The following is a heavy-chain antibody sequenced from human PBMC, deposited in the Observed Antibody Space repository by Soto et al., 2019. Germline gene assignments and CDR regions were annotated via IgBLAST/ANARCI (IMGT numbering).Heavy chain of an antibody. D-gene: IGHD3-10*01. V-gene: IGHV4-30-4*01. Sequence: SETLSLTCTVSGGSISSGDYYWSWIRQPPGKGLEWIGYIYYSGSTYYNPSLKSRVTISVDTSKNQFSLKLSSVTAADTAVYYCARDLKVRGVIDYWGQGTLVTVSS. CDR3: ARDLKVRGVIDY. CDR2: IYYSGST. J-gene: IGHJ4*02. CDR1: GGSISSGDYY.